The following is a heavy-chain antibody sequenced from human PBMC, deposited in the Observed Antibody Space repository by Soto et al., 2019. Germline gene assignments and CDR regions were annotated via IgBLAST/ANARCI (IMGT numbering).Heavy chain of an antibody. CDR3: ARDRPRDSDAAAGTN. V-gene: IGHV1-18*01. CDR1: GYTFTSYG. J-gene: IGHJ4*02. D-gene: IGHD6-13*01. CDR2: ISAYNGNT. Sequence: QVQLVQSGAEVKKPGASVKVSCKASGYTFTSYGISWVRQAPGQGREWMGWISAYNGNTNYAQKLQGRVTMTTDTSTGTAYMELRSLRSDDTAVYYCARDRPRDSDAAAGTNWGQGTLVTVSS.